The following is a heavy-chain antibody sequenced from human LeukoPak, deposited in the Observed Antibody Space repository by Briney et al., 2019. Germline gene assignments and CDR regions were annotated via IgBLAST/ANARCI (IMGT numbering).Heavy chain of an antibody. CDR1: GFTFSSYS. Sequence: GGSLRLSCAASGFTFSSYSMKWVRQAPGKGREWVSYISSSSSNIYYADSVKGRFTISRDNAKNSLYLQMNSLRAEDTAVYYCARPVDNIAADVGAFDIWGQGTMVTVSS. D-gene: IGHD6-13*01. V-gene: IGHV3-48*01. CDR2: ISSSSSNI. CDR3: ARPVDNIAADVGAFDI. J-gene: IGHJ3*02.